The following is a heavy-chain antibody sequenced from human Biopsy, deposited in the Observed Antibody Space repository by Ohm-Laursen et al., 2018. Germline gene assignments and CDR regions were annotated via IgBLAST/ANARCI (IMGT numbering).Heavy chain of an antibody. CDR3: AREEGSSWFDP. V-gene: IGHV1-69*10. Sequence: SVKVSCKVSGDSFTSYAIGWVRQAPGQGLEWMGGIIPIPKVGNYAQKFQGRITITADESTSTAYMELSSLTSDGTAVYFCAREEGSSWFDPWGHGTLVTVSS. CDR2: IIPIPKVG. J-gene: IGHJ5*02. CDR1: GDSFTSYA.